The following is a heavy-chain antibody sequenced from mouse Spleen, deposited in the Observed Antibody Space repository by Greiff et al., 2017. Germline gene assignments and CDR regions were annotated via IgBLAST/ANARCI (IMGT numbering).Heavy chain of an antibody. CDR1: GFTFSDYG. D-gene: IGHD2-4*01. Sequence: DVQLVESGGGLVQPGGSLKLSCAASGFTFSDYGMAWVRQAPRKGPEWVAFISNLAYSIYYADTVTGRSTISRENAKNTLYLEMSSLRSEDTAMYYCARGTYDYAWFAYWGQGTLVTVSA. CDR2: ISNLAYSI. J-gene: IGHJ3*01. V-gene: IGHV5-15*04. CDR3: ARGTYDYAWFAY.